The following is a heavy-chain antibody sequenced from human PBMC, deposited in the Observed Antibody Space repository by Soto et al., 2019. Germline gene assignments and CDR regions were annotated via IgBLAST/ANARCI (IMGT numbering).Heavy chain of an antibody. J-gene: IGHJ6*02. Sequence: GGSRRLSCTASGCTFGDYAMSWFRQAPGKGLEGVGFIRSKAYGGTTEYAASVEGRFTIPRADCKSIASLQINSLNPYDTAVYSCLVWLSGYDDASYYYYGMEVWGQGTTVSVSS. V-gene: IGHV3-49*03. CDR2: IRSKAYGGTT. D-gene: IGHD5-12*01. CDR1: GCTFGDYA. CDR3: LVWLSGYDDASYYYYGMEV.